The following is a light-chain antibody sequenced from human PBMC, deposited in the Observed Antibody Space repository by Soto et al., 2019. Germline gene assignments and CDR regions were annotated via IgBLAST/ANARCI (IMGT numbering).Light chain of an antibody. CDR1: SSDVGGYKY. CDR2: EVN. Sequence: QSALTQPPSASGSPGQSVTISCTGTSSDVGGYKYVSWYRQHPGKAPKLMIYEVNKRPSGVPDRFSGSKSGNTASLTVSGLQAEDEAGYYCSSYAGSNFVVFGGGTKLTVL. J-gene: IGLJ2*01. V-gene: IGLV2-8*01. CDR3: SSYAGSNFVV.